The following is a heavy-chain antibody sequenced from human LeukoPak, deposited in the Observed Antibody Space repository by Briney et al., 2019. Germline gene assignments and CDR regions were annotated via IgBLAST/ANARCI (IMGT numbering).Heavy chain of an antibody. CDR2: IYYSGST. Sequence: SETLSLTCTVSGGSVSSGSYYWSWIRQPPGKGLEWIGYIYYSGSTNYNPSLNSRVTISVDTSKNQFSLKLSSVTAAHTAVYYCARAGYCSGGSCYSVSVWFDPWGQGTLVTVSS. V-gene: IGHV4-61*01. CDR3: ARAGYCSGGSCYSVSVWFDP. D-gene: IGHD2-15*01. J-gene: IGHJ5*02. CDR1: GGSVSSGSYY.